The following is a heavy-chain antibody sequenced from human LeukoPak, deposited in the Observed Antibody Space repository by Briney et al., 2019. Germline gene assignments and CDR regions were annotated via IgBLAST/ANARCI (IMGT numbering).Heavy chain of an antibody. V-gene: IGHV1-18*01. D-gene: IGHD3-10*01. J-gene: IGHJ4*02. CDR1: GYTFTSYG. CDR2: ISAYNGNT. CDR3: AREMVRGVIMGGSDY. Sequence: ASVKVSCKASGYTFTSYGISWVRQAPGQGLEWMGWISAYNGNTNYAQKLQGRVTMTTDTSTSTAYMELRSLRSDDTAVYYCAREMVRGVIMGGSDYWGRGTLVTVSS.